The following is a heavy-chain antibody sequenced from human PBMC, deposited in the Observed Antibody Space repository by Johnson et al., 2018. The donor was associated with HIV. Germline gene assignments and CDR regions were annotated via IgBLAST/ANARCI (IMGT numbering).Heavy chain of an antibody. Sequence: MLLVESGGGLVQPGGSLRLSCAVSGFTFDDYGMNWVRQAPGKGLEWVSGINWNGGTTGYADSVTGRFTVSRDNAKKSLCQQMNSLRAEDTAVYYCAKGLGRAAAGTRNAFDIWGQGTMVTVSS. J-gene: IGHJ3*02. CDR2: INWNGGTT. CDR1: GFTFDDYG. D-gene: IGHD6-13*01. V-gene: IGHV3-20*04. CDR3: AKGLGRAAAGTRNAFDI.